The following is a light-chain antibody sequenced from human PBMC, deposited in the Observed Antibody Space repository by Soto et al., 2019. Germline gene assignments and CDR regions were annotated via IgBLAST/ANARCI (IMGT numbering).Light chain of an antibody. J-gene: IGKJ2*01. CDR2: DTS. CDR1: QDISYY. CDR3: QQYNTLPRT. V-gene: IGKV1-33*01. Sequence: DIQMTQSPSSLSASVGDRVTITCQASQDISYYLNWYQQKPGKAPKLMIYDTSNLEAGVPSRFSGTASGTEFTFAISSLQPEDVATYYCQQYNTLPRTFGQGTKVEIK.